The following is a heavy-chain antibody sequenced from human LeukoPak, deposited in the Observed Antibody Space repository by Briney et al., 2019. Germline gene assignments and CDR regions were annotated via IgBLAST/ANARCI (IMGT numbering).Heavy chain of an antibody. CDR2: IIPIFGTA. CDR1: GGTFSSYA. J-gene: IGHJ4*02. V-gene: IGHV1-69*06. D-gene: IGHD5-12*01. CDR3: ATYSGYDYVYGDLRGDNYFDH. Sequence: ASVKVSCKASGGTFSSYAISWVRQAPGQGLEWMGGIIPIFGTANYAQKFQGRVTITADKSTSTAYMELSSLRAEDTAVYYCATYSGYDYVYGDLRGDNYFDHWGQGTLVTVSS.